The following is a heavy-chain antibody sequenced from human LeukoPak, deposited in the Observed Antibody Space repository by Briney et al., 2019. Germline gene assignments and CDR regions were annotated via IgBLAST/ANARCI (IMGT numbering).Heavy chain of an antibody. J-gene: IGHJ4*02. CDR2: INPNSGGT. D-gene: IGHD5-18*01. Sequence: GASVKVSCKASGYTFTGYYMHWVRQAPGQGLEWMGWINPNSGGTNYAQKFQGRVTMTRDTSISTAYMELSRLRSDDTAVYYCARDSDTAMVTGPDCWGQGTLVTVSS. CDR3: ARDSDTAMVTGPDC. CDR1: GYTFTGYY. V-gene: IGHV1-2*02.